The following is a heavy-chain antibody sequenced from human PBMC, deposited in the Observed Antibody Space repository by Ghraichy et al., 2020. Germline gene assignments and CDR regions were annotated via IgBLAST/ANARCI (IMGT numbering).Heavy chain of an antibody. CDR1: GGSFSGYY. D-gene: IGHD2-21*02. J-gene: IGHJ6*03. V-gene: IGHV4-34*01. Sequence: SQTLSLTCAVYGGSFSGYYWSWIRQPPGKGLEWIGEINHSGSTNYNPSLKSRVTISVDTSKNQFSLQLSSVTAADTAVYYCARALGWTVTARNQYYYYYMDVWGKGTTVTVSS. CDR2: INHSGST. CDR3: ARALGWTVTARNQYYYYYMDV.